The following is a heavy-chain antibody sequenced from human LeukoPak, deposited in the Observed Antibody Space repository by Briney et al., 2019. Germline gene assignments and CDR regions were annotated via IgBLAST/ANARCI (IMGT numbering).Heavy chain of an antibody. J-gene: IGHJ4*02. CDR2: INHSGST. CDR1: GGSFSGYY. CDR3: ARRGVVGATLGNFDY. D-gene: IGHD1-26*01. V-gene: IGHV4-34*01. Sequence: SETLSLTCAVYGGSFSGYYWSWIRQPPGKGLEWIGEINHSGSTNYNPSLKSRVTISVDTSKNQFSLKLSSVTAADTAVYYCARRGVVGATLGNFDYWGQGTLVTVSS.